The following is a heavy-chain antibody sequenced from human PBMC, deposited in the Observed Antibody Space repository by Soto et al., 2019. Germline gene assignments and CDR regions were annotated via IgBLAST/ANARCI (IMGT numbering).Heavy chain of an antibody. D-gene: IGHD2-2*01. J-gene: IGHJ4*02. CDR2: INPNSGGT. V-gene: IGHV1-2*02. CDR1: GYTFTGYY. Sequence: QVQLVQSGAEVKKPGASVKVSCKASGYTFTGYYMHWVRQAPGQGLEWMGWINPNSGGTNYAQKFQARVTMTRHTSISTAYMELSRLRSDDTAVYYCARTILVVVPAAIDYWGQGTLVTVSS. CDR3: ARTILVVVPAAIDY.